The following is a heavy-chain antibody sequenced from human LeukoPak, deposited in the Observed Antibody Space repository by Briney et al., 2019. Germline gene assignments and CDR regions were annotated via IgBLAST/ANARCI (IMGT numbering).Heavy chain of an antibody. CDR3: ARDSGYDSSGYYFDY. J-gene: IGHJ4*02. CDR1: GHTFSDHY. CDR2: ISSSGSTI. Sequence: GGPQRLSCAASGHTFSDHYMSWLRHAPGKGLEWVSYISSSGSTIYYADSVKGRFTISRDNAKNSLYLQMNSLRAEDTAVYYCARDSGYDSSGYYFDYWGQGTLVTVSS. V-gene: IGHV3-11*04. D-gene: IGHD3-22*01.